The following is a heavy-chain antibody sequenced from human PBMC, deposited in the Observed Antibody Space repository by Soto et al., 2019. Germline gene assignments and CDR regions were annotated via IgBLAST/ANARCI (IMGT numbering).Heavy chain of an antibody. CDR3: AATRDLRYFDWLLYPFDY. CDR2: INHSGST. Sequence: SETLSLTCAVYGGSFSGYYWSWIRQPPGKGLEWIGEINHSGSTNYNPSLKSRVTISVDTSKNQFSLKLSSVTAADTAVYYCAATRDLRYFDWLLYPFDYWGQGPLVTVYS. CDR1: GGSFSGYY. V-gene: IGHV4-34*01. D-gene: IGHD3-9*01. J-gene: IGHJ4*02.